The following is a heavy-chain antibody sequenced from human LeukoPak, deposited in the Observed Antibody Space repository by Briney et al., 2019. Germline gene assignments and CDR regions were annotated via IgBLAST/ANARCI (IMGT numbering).Heavy chain of an antibody. CDR1: GYTFTGYY. J-gene: IGHJ6*02. CDR2: INPNSGGT. Sequence: ASVNVSCKASGYTFTGYYMHWVRQAPGQGLEWMGWINPNSGGTNYAQKFQGRVTMTRDTSISTAYMELSRLRSDDTAVYYCARDQGYCSGGSCYGDYYYYYGMDVWGQGTTVTVSS. D-gene: IGHD2-15*01. CDR3: ARDQGYCSGGSCYGDYYYYYGMDV. V-gene: IGHV1-2*02.